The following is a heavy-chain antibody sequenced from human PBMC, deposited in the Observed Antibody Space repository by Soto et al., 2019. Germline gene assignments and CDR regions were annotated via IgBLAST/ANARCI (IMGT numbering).Heavy chain of an antibody. D-gene: IGHD2-15*01. CDR1: GYTFTSYY. J-gene: IGHJ4*02. CDR2: INPSDGST. V-gene: IGHV1-46*03. Sequence: QVQLVQSGAEMKKPGASMQLSCKTSGYTFTSYYIHWVRQAPGQGLEWMGVINPSDGSTSYPQEFRGRVTMTRDMSTSTVYMELSSLRSEDTAVYFCARWGGYCSGGSCYNLRDWGRGTHLTVSS. CDR3: ARWGGYCSGGSCYNLRD.